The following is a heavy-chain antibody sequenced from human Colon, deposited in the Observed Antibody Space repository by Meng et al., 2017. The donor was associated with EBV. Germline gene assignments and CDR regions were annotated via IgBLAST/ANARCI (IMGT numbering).Heavy chain of an antibody. Sequence: QAQLPYEGSGLVRPYQTLSLTCTVVGGSISSGGYYWSWIRQHPGKGLEWIGYIYYSGSTYYNPSLKSRVTISIDTSKNQFSLKLSSVTAADTAVYYCARGPIRWLQFSFDYWGQGTLVTVSS. V-gene: IGHV4-31*03. J-gene: IGHJ4*02. CDR2: IYYSGST. CDR1: GGSISSGGYY. CDR3: ARGPIRWLQFSFDY. D-gene: IGHD5-24*01.